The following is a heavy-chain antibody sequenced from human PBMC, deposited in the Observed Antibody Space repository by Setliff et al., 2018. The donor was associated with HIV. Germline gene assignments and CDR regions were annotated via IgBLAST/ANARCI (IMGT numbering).Heavy chain of an antibody. CDR3: ARGPYYYNSSGQISAEYFQH. CDR2: IYHSGNT. J-gene: IGHJ1*01. CDR1: GYSISNDYY. D-gene: IGHD3-22*01. V-gene: IGHV4-38-2*02. Sequence: SETLSLTCTVSGYSISNDYYWGWIRQPPGKGLEWIASIYHSGNTYYNPSLKSRVTISVDTSKNQFSLKLSSVTAADTAVYYCARGPYYYNSSGQISAEYFQHWGQGTLVTVSS.